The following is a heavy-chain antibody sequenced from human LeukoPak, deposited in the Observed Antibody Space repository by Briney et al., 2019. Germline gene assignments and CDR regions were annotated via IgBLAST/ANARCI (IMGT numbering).Heavy chain of an antibody. V-gene: IGHV5-51*01. J-gene: IGHJ4*02. CDR3: ARCWGTSAWCFLGY. D-gene: IGHD6-19*01. CDR1: GYRLSAYW. Sequence: GESLKISCKGSGYRLSAYWFGWVRQTPGKGLEWMGIIYPGDSDTRYSPSFQGQVTISADKSISTAYLQWSSLKASDTAMYYCARCWGTSAWCFLGYWGQGTLVTVSS. CDR2: IYPGDSDT.